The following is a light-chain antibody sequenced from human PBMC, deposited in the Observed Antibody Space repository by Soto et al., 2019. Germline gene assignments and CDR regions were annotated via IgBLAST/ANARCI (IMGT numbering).Light chain of an antibody. CDR3: QQRNYWQVT. CDR2: DVS. J-gene: IGKJ5*01. Sequence: VLAQSSGTLALPPGERATLSWRASQSVSSYLAWYQQKPGQAPRLLIYDVSNRATGIPARFSGSGSGTDFTLTISSLEPEDFAVYYCQQRNYWQVTFGQGTRLEIK. CDR1: QSVSSY. V-gene: IGKV3-11*01.